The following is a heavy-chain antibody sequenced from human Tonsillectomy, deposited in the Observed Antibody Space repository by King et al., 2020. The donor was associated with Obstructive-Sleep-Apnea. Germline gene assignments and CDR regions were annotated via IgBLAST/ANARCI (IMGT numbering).Heavy chain of an antibody. J-gene: IGHJ4*02. CDR1: GGSISSTCCY. Sequence: VQLQESGPGLVKPSETLSLTCTVSGGSISSTCCYWGWIRQPPGKGLEWIGTIYHSGSSSYNPSLKGRVALLVDTSKNHFSLKLSSVTAADTAVYYCARVFYGDYGSYYFDYWGQGTLVTVSS. V-gene: IGHV4-39*07. CDR2: IYHSGSS. D-gene: IGHD4-17*01. CDR3: ARVFYGDYGSYYFDY.